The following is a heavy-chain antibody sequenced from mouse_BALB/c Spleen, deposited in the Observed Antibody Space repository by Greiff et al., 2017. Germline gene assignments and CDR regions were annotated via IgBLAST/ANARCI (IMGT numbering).Heavy chain of an antibody. CDR1: GYTFTSYW. D-gene: IGHD2-4*01. Sequence: VQLQQPGAELVKPGASVKLSCKASGYTFTSYWMHWVKQRPGQGLEWIGEINPSNGRTNYNEKFKSKATLTVDKSSSTAYMQLSSLTSEDSAVYCGARTYDDERGYAMDYWGQGTSVTVSS. CDR2: INPSNGRT. V-gene: IGHV1S81*02. J-gene: IGHJ4*01. CDR3: ARTYDDERGYAMDY.